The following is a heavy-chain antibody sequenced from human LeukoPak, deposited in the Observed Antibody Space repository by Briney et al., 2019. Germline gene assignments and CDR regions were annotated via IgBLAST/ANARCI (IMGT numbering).Heavy chain of an antibody. V-gene: IGHV3-30*18. Sequence: GRSLRLSCAASGFTFSSYGMHWVRQAPGKGLEWVAVISYDGSNKYYADSVKGRFTISRDNSKNTLYLQMNSLRAEDTAVYYRAKTIVGATTVDYWGQGTLVTVSS. CDR2: ISYDGSNK. J-gene: IGHJ4*02. CDR3: AKTIVGATTVDY. CDR1: GFTFSSYG. D-gene: IGHD1-26*01.